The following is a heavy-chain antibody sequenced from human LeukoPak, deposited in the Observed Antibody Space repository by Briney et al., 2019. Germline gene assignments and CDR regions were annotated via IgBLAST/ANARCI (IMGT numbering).Heavy chain of an antibody. CDR1: GFTFSSYG. CDR3: ARDGGSGDAFDI. Sequence: GRSLRLSCAASGFTFSSYGMHWVRQAPGKGLEWVAVIWYDGSNKYYADSVKGRFTISRDNSKNTPYLQMNSLRAEDTAVYYCARDGGSGDAFDIWGQGTMVTVSS. CDR2: IWYDGSNK. J-gene: IGHJ3*02. V-gene: IGHV3-33*01. D-gene: IGHD1-26*01.